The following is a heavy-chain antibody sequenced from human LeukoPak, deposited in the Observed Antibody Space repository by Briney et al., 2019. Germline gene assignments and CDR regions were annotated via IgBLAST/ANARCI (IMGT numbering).Heavy chain of an antibody. Sequence: GGPLRLSCAASGSTFDNYAMPWVRQAPGKGLEWVLVIGWNSGNIAYVDSVKGRFTISRDNAKNSLYLQMNSLRAEDTALYYCARGASNHFDHWGQGTLVTVSS. CDR2: IGWNSGNI. D-gene: IGHD2-2*01. CDR1: GSTFDNYA. J-gene: IGHJ4*02. V-gene: IGHV3-9*01. CDR3: ARGASNHFDH.